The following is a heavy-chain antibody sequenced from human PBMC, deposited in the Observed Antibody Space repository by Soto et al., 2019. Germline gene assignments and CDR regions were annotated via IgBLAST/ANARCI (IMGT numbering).Heavy chain of an antibody. Sequence: QVQLQESAPGLVNPSGTLSLTCAVSGGSISSANWWNLVRQPPGKGLEWIGEIYHTGSTYYNPSPQSRVXXSXDXLRNQFSMRLSSVTAADTAIYYCASHLGATRGPFDFWGQGTLVTVSS. CDR1: GGSISSANW. CDR2: IYHTGST. J-gene: IGHJ4*02. V-gene: IGHV4-4*02. CDR3: ASHLGATRGPFDF. D-gene: IGHD1-26*01.